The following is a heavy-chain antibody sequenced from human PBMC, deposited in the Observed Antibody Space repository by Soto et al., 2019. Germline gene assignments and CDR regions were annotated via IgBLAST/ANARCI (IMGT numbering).Heavy chain of an antibody. CDR3: APAPTGLDV. Sequence: EVQLVESGGGLVQPGVSLRLSCAAPGFTFSSYELNWVRQPPGKGLEWVSYISSSGSTTNYPDSVRGRFTISRDNAKNSLYLQMNNRRVEDTAVYYCAPAPTGLDVWGRGTAVTVSS. CDR1: GFTFSSYE. V-gene: IGHV3-48*03. D-gene: IGHD1-1*01. J-gene: IGHJ6*02. CDR2: ISSSGSTT.